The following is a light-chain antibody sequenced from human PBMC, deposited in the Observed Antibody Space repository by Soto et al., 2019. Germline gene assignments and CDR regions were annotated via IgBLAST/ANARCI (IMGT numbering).Light chain of an antibody. V-gene: IGLV3-21*02. CDR1: NIAAKN. J-gene: IGLJ1*01. Sequence: SYELTQSPSLSVAPGQTARITCGGQNIAAKNVQWYQRRPGQAPVVVVYHDSHRPSGIPERFSGSNSGDTATLTIHRVEAGDEADYYCQVWDPATIHYLFASGTKVTVL. CDR3: QVWDPATIHYL. CDR2: HDS.